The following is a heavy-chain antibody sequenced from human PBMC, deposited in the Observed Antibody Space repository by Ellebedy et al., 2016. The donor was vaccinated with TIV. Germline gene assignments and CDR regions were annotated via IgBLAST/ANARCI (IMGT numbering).Heavy chain of an antibody. Sequence: GESLKISCAASGFTFSSFAMHWVRQAPGKGLEWLSVISGGGDSTYHAGSVKGRSTITRDNSKNTLYLQMDRLRAKDTAVYYCAKGTSSGFNYDRVGFEYWGQGALVTVSS. CDR1: GFTFSSFA. D-gene: IGHD3-22*01. CDR3: AKGTSSGFNYDRVGFEY. CDR2: ISGGGDST. J-gene: IGHJ4*02. V-gene: IGHV3-23*01.